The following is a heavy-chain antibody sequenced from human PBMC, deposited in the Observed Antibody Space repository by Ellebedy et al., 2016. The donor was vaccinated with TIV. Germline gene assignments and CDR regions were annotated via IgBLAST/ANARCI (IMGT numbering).Heavy chain of an antibody. CDR1: GFTFSGYA. D-gene: IGHD3-16*01. CDR2: ISYDGSNK. CDR3: AKDTVSTLWIGWPMDY. Sequence: GESLKISCAASGFTFSGYAMHWVRQAPGKRLEWVAVISYDGSNKYYADSVKGRFTISRDDSKNTLYLQMNSLRAEDTAVYYCAKDTVSTLWIGWPMDYWGQGTLVTVSS. V-gene: IGHV3-30*18. J-gene: IGHJ4*02.